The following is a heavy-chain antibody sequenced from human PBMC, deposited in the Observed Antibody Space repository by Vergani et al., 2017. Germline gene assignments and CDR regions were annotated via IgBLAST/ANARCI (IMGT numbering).Heavy chain of an antibody. V-gene: IGHV3-48*03. CDR1: GFTFSSYE. CDR3: ARGGVDYGDYSAFDY. CDR2: ISSSSSTI. J-gene: IGHJ4*02. D-gene: IGHD4-17*01. Sequence: EVQLVESGGGLVQPGGSLRLSCAASGFTFSSYEMNWVRQAPGKGLEWVSYISSSSSTIYYADSVKGGVTISRDNAKNSLYLQMNSLRAEDTAVYYCARGGVDYGDYSAFDYWGQGTLVTVSS.